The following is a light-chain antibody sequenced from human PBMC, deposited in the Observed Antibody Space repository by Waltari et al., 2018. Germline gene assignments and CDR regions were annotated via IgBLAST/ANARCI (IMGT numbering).Light chain of an antibody. Sequence: DIQMTQSPSSLYASVGDTVTITCRASQNIKNYLNWYQQKPGKAPKLLIYVASTLQSEFPSRFSGSGFGTDFTLTINSLQPDDFATYYCQQYESYSFTFGQGTKLEMK. CDR2: VAS. CDR1: QNIKNY. J-gene: IGKJ2*01. V-gene: IGKV1-39*01. CDR3: QQYESYSFT.